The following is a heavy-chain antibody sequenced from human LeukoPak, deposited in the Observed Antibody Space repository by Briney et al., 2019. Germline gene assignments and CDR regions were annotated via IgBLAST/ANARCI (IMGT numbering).Heavy chain of an antibody. CDR1: GYTFTVYY. V-gene: IGHV1-2*02. CDR3: ARGGYYDSSGYPHDAFDI. J-gene: IGHJ3*02. D-gene: IGHD3-22*01. Sequence: ASVTVSFKASGYTFTVYYMHWVRQAPGQGLEWMGWINPNSGGTNYAQKFQGRVTMTRDTSISTAYMELSRLRSDDTAVYYCARGGYYDSSGYPHDAFDIWGQGTMVTVSS. CDR2: INPNSGGT.